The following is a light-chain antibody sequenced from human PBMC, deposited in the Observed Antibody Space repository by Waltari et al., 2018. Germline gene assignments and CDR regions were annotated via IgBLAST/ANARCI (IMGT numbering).Light chain of an antibody. Sequence: QSALTQPRSVSGSPGQSVTLSCTGTSSDIGGYNYVSWYQQHPGKVPKLIIFDVTKRPSGGPDRFSGSKAGNTASLTISGLQAGDEAVYFCCSYAGKYTSVFGAGTKVTVL. CDR2: DVT. CDR3: CSYAGKYTSV. V-gene: IGLV2-11*01. CDR1: SSDIGGYNY. J-gene: IGLJ2*01.